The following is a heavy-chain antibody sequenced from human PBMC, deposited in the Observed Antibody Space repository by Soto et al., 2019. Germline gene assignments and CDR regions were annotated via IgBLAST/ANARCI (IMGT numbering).Heavy chain of an antibody. D-gene: IGHD4-4*01. J-gene: IGHJ5*02. Sequence: QVQLQQWGAGLLKPSETLSLTCAVYGGSFSGYYWSWIRQPPGKGLEWIGEINHSGSTNYNPSLKSRVTISVDTSKNQFSLKLSSVTAADTAVYYCARGAIDYSNYRNWFDPWGQGTLVTVSS. V-gene: IGHV4-34*01. CDR3: ARGAIDYSNYRNWFDP. CDR1: GGSFSGYY. CDR2: INHSGST.